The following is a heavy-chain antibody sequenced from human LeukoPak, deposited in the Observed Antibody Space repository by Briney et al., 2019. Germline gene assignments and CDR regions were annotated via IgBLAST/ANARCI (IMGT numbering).Heavy chain of an antibody. Sequence: SQTLSLTCAISGDSVSSNSAAWNWIRQSPSRGLESLGRAYYRSKWYNDYAVSVKSRITINPDTSKNQFSLQLNSVTPEDTAVYYCARSDYDCNGWYTCNWFDPWGQGTLVTVSS. V-gene: IGHV6-1*01. CDR1: GDSVSSNSAA. CDR3: ARSDYDCNGWYTCNWFDP. J-gene: IGHJ5*02. D-gene: IGHD6-19*01. CDR2: AYYRSKWYN.